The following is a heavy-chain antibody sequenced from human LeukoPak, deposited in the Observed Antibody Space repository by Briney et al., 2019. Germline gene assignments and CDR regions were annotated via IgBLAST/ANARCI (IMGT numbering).Heavy chain of an antibody. CDR3: AKGLGDYDDFRLGY. J-gene: IGHJ4*02. Sequence: GGSLRLSCAASVFTFSTYGFHWVRQAPGKGLEWVAFIPSDGSDNYYANSAKGRFTISRDNSKNTLYLQMNSLRSEDTAVYYCAKGLGDYDDFRLGYWGQGTLVTVSS. D-gene: IGHD4-17*01. CDR2: IPSDGSDN. CDR1: VFTFSTYG. V-gene: IGHV3-30*02.